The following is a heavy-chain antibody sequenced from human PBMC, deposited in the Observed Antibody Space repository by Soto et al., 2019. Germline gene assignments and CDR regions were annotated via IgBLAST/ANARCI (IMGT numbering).Heavy chain of an antibody. CDR1: GFSLSTSGVG. V-gene: IGHV2-5*02. D-gene: IGHD3-9*01. Sequence: SGPTLVNPTQTLTLTCTFSGFSLSTSGVGVAWIRQPPGKALEWLALIYWDDGKRYSPSLKTRLNITKDTSKNQVVLTLTNVDPVDKATYYCAQRTAYDTSTGYYHFEYWGQGSLLTVSS. CDR3: AQRTAYDTSTGYYHFEY. CDR2: IYWDDGK. J-gene: IGHJ4*02.